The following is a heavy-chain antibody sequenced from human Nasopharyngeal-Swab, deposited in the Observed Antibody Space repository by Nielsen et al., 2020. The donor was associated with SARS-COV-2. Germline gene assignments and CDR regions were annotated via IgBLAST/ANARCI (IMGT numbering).Heavy chain of an antibody. CDR1: GGSFTSYY. D-gene: IGHD4-17*01. V-gene: IGHV4-34*01. Sequence: SETLSLTCVVYGGSFTSYYWGWIRQPPGKGLEWIAEINHSGSTHYNPSLKSRVTISVDTSKNQFSLNLKSVTAADTAVYYCARALLDYGDSGAEERWGQGALVTVSS. J-gene: IGHJ4*02. CDR2: INHSGST. CDR3: ARALLDYGDSGAEER.